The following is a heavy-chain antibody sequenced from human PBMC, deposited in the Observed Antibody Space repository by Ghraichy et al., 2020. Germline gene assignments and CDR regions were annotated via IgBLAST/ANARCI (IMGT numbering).Heavy chain of an antibody. CDR1: GFTFSSYA. CDR2: TTGFGDST. Sequence: SCAASGFTFSSYAMSWVRQAPGKGLEWVSATTGFGDSTYYADSVRGRFTISRDNSKNTLYMQMNTLRAEDTAVYYCVKGTSGSYPYYFDHWGQGTLVTVSS. CDR3: VKGTSGSYPYYFDH. D-gene: IGHD1-26*01. J-gene: IGHJ4*02. V-gene: IGHV3-23*01.